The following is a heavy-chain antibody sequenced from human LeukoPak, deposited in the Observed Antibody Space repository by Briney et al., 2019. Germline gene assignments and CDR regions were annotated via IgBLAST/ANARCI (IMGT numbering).Heavy chain of an antibody. J-gene: IGHJ4*02. CDR1: GYTFTGYY. CDR2: INPNSGGT. CDR3: ARDSGDGNNLFDY. V-gene: IGHV1-2*02. Sequence: GASVKVSCKASGYTFTGYYMHWVRQAPGQGLEWMGWINPNSGGTNYAQKFQGRVTMTRDTSITTAYMELSRLRSDDTAVYYCARDSGDGNNLFDYWGQGTLVTVSS. D-gene: IGHD5-24*01.